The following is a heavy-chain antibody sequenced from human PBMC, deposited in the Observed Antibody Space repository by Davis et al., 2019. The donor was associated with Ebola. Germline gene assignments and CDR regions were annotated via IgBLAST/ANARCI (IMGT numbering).Heavy chain of an antibody. J-gene: IGHJ4*02. V-gene: IGHV4-59*12. Sequence: PSETLSLTCTVSGGSISSYYWSWIRQPPGKGLEWIGYIYYSGSTNYNPSLKRRVTISVDTSKNQFSLKLSSVTAADTAVYYCARAGVYRPYYFDYWGQGTLVTVSS. CDR3: ARAGVYRPYYFDY. CDR1: GGSISSYY. D-gene: IGHD3-10*01. CDR2: IYYSGST.